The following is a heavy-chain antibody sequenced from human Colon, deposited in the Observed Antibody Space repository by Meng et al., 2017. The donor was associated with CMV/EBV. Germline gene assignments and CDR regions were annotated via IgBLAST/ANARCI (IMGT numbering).Heavy chain of an antibody. CDR2: ISYDGNKK. V-gene: IGHV3-30*03. Sequence: LSCAVSGFNFSSYAMHWVRQAPGKGLEWVASISYDGNKKKYADSVTGRYTISRDTPKDTLYLEVKSLKTDDTAIYYCARDKGTGAFDYWGRGSLVTVSS. CDR3: ARDKGTGAFDY. J-gene: IGHJ4*02. D-gene: IGHD3/OR15-3a*01. CDR1: GFNFSSYA.